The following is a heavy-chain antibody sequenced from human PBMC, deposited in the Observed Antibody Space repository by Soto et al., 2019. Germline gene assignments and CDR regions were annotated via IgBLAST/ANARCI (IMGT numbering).Heavy chain of an antibody. Sequence: EVQLLESGGGLVQPGWSLRLSCAASGFTFSSYAMSWVRQAPGKGLEWVSAISGRGGSTYYADSVKGRFTISRDNSNNTLYLQMNILRPEATAVYYCAKGQGWFGAFDYWGQGTLGSVSS. D-gene: IGHD3-10*01. V-gene: IGHV3-23*01. CDR1: GFTFSSYA. J-gene: IGHJ4*02. CDR3: AKGQGWFGAFDY. CDR2: ISGRGGST.